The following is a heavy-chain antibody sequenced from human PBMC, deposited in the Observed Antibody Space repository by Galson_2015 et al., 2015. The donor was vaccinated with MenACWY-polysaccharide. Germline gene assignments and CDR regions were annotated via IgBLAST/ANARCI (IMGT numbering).Heavy chain of an antibody. Sequence: SVKVSCKASGYTFSSYGFSWLRQAPGQGLEWMGWISTDNGDTNYVQSLQDRVTMTTDTSTRTAYMELRSLRSDDTAVYYCARAPPGYGSHDYWGQGTLVTVSS. CDR1: GYTFSSYG. CDR3: ARAPPGYGSHDY. J-gene: IGHJ4*02. D-gene: IGHD2-15*01. V-gene: IGHV1-18*01. CDR2: ISTDNGDT.